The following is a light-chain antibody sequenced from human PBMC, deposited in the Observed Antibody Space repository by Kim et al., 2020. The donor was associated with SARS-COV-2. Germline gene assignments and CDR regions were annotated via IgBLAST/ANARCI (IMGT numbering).Light chain of an antibody. CDR2: YDT. CDR3: QVWDSSSDHPV. V-gene: IGLV3-21*04. CDR1: SNGGKS. J-gene: IGLJ3*02. Sequence: APGKAARMTCGGNSNGGKSGRGYRQEPGLARALVIFYDTVRPSGIPERMSGSNSGNTATLTISWVEAGDEADYYWQVWDSSSDHPVFGGGTQLTVL.